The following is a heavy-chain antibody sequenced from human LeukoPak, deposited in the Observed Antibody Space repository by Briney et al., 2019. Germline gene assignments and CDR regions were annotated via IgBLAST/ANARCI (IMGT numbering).Heavy chain of an antibody. V-gene: IGHV5-51*01. CDR3: ARQVDTAMGLFDY. D-gene: IGHD5-18*01. Sequence: GESLKISCKGCGYSFTSYWIGWVRQMPGKGLEWMGIIYPGDSDTRYSPSFQGQVTISADKSISTAYLQWSSLKASDTAMYYCARQVDTAMGLFDYWGQGTLVTVSS. J-gene: IGHJ4*02. CDR2: IYPGDSDT. CDR1: GYSFTSYW.